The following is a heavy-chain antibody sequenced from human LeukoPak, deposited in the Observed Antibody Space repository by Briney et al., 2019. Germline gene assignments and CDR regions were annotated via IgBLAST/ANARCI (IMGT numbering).Heavy chain of an antibody. CDR3: AKWLERSYYFDY. CDR2: ISGSGGST. J-gene: IGHJ4*02. V-gene: IGHV3-23*01. Sequence: GGSLRLSCAASGFTFSSYAMSWVRQAPGKGLEWVSAISGSGGSTYYADSVKGRFTISRDNSKNTLYLQMNSLRAEDTAVYYYAKWLERSYYFDYWGQGTLVTVSS. CDR1: GFTFSSYA. D-gene: IGHD1-1*01.